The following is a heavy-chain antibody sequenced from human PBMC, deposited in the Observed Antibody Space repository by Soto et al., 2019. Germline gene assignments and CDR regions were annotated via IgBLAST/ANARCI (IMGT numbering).Heavy chain of an antibody. D-gene: IGHD2-21*01. J-gene: IGHJ4*02. CDR2: MTGSGATI. CDR1: GFTISTFA. CDR3: AKDAVYNDGLWLMDS. Sequence: PGGSLRLSCAASGFTISTFAMTWVRQAPGKGLESVCGMTGSGATIHYADSVRGRFTISKDNYKNVLFLQMDYLRDEDTAIYYCAKDAVYNDGLWLMDSWGQGTLVTV. V-gene: IGHV3-23*01.